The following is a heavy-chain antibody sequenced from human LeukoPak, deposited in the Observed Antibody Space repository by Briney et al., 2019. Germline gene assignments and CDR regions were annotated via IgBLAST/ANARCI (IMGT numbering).Heavy chain of an antibody. CDR1: GYTFTEHY. Sequence: ASVKVSCKASGYTFTEHYMHWVRQAPGQGLEWMGWINGKRGDTNYAQNFQDRVTMTRDTSTSTVYMELSRLTVDDTAVYYCARDHDWGVDYWGQGTLVTVPS. D-gene: IGHD7-27*01. J-gene: IGHJ4*02. CDR3: ARDHDWGVDY. V-gene: IGHV1-2*02. CDR2: INGKRGDT.